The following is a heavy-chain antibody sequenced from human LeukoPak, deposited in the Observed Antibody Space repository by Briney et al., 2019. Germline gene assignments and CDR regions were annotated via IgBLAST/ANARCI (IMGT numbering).Heavy chain of an antibody. V-gene: IGHV4-4*07. J-gene: IGHJ3*02. CDR3: ARPQGGWSSDAFDI. CDR1: GGSISSYY. CDR2: IYTSGST. Sequence: NPSETLSLTCTVSGGSISSYYWSWIRPPAGKGLEWIGRIYTSGSTNYNPSLKSRVTMSVDTSKNQFSLKLSSVTAADTAVYYCARPQGGWSSDAFDIRGQGTMVTVS. D-gene: IGHD6-19*01.